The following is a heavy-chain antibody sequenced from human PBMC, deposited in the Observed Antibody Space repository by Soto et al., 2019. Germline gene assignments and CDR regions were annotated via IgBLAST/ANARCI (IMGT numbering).Heavy chain of an antibody. D-gene: IGHD5-12*01. CDR3: ARDGSGPADY. CDR2: INDDGSDL. V-gene: IGHV3-74*01. J-gene: IGHJ4*01. CDR1: GFTFSNYW. Sequence: EVQLVESGGGLVQPGGSLRLSCSASGFTFSNYWMHWVRQAPGKGLEWVSRINDDGSDLRYLDSVKGRFTVSRDNSKNAVYLQMDSLRAEDTAVYHCARDGSGPADYWGHGTLVTVSS.